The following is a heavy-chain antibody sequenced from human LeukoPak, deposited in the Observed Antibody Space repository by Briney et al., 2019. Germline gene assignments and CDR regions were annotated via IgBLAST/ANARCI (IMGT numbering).Heavy chain of an antibody. J-gene: IGHJ4*02. V-gene: IGHV4-59*01. CDR3: ARDGSGWYNTYYFDY. Sequence: SETLSLTCTVSGGSISSYYWSWIRQPPGKGLEWIGYIYYSGSTNYNPSLKSRVTISVDTSKNQFSLKLSSVTAADTAVYYCARDGSGWYNTYYFDYWGQGTLVTVSS. CDR2: IYYSGST. CDR1: GGSISSYY. D-gene: IGHD6-19*01.